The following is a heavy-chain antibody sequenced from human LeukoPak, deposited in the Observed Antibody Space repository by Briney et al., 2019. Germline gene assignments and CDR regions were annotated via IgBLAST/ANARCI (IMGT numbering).Heavy chain of an antibody. Sequence: GGSLRLSCAASGFTFSSYAMHWVRQAPGKGLEWVAVISYDGSNKYYADSVKGRFTISRDNSKNTLYLQMNSLRAEDTAVYYSARGIYYDTLPFDYWGQGTLVTLSS. CDR2: ISYDGSNK. V-gene: IGHV3-30-3*01. D-gene: IGHD3-22*01. CDR1: GFTFSSYA. J-gene: IGHJ4*02. CDR3: ARGIYYDTLPFDY.